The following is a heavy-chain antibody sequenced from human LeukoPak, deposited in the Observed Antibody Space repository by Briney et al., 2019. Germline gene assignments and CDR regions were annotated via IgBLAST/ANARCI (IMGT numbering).Heavy chain of an antibody. CDR3: ARISMISNYYYYYMDV. CDR2: IYSGGST. J-gene: IGHJ6*03. V-gene: IGHV3-53*01. CDR1: GFTVSSNY. Sequence: PGGSLRLSCAASGFTVSSNYMGWVRQAPGKGLEWVSVIYSGGSTYYADSVKGRFTISRDNSKNTLYLQMNSLRAEDTAVYYCARISMISNYYYYYMDVWGKGTTVTVSS. D-gene: IGHD3/OR15-3a*01.